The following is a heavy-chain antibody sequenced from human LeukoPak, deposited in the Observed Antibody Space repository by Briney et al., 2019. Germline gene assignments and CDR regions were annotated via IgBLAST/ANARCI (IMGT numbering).Heavy chain of an antibody. Sequence: SETLSLTCAVYGGSFSGYYWSWIRQPPGKGLEWIGEINHSGSTNYNPSLKSRVTISVDKSKNQFSLKLSSVTAADTAVYYCARAVAGSTWDYWGQGTLVTVSS. CDR2: INHSGST. D-gene: IGHD6-19*01. CDR3: ARAVAGSTWDY. J-gene: IGHJ4*02. CDR1: GGSFSGYY. V-gene: IGHV4-34*01.